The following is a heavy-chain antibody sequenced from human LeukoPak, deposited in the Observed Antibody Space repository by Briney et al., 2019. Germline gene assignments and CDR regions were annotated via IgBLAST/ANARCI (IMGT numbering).Heavy chain of an antibody. CDR2: ISSSSSYI. CDR3: ARDVHYDILTGYYSYYYYGMDV. V-gene: IGHV3-21*01. Sequence: GSLRLSCAASGFTFSSYSMNWVRQAPGKGLEWVSSISSSSSYIYYADSVKGRFTISRDNAKNSLYLQMNSLRAEDTAVYYCARDVHYDILTGYYSYYYYGMDVWGQGTTVTVSS. J-gene: IGHJ6*02. CDR1: GFTFSSYS. D-gene: IGHD3-9*01.